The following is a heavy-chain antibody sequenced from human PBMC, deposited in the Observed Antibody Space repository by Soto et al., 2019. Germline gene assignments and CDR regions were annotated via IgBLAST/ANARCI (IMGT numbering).Heavy chain of an antibody. J-gene: IGHJ5*02. CDR1: GGSTSSGGYS. V-gene: IGHV4-30-2*01. D-gene: IGHD2-15*01. Sequence: SETLSLTCAVSGGSTSSGGYSWSWIRQPPGKGLEWIGYIYHSGSTYYNPSLKSRVTISVDRSKNQFSLKLSSVTAADTAVYYCARGEGGYCSGGSCYPPGYWFDPWGQGTLVTVSS. CDR3: ARGEGGYCSGGSCYPPGYWFDP. CDR2: IYHSGST.